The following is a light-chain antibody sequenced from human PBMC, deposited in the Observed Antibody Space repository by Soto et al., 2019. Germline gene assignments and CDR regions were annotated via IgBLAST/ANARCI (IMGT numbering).Light chain of an antibody. V-gene: IGKV3-20*01. CDR1: QSVSSSY. J-gene: IGKJ3*01. CDR2: GAS. Sequence: EIVLTQSPGTLSLSPGERATLSCRASQSVSSSYLAWYQHKPGQAPRLLIHGASSRATGIPDRFSGSGSGTDFTLTISRLEHEDCAVYYCQQYGSSIFTFGPGTKVDIK. CDR3: QQYGSSIFT.